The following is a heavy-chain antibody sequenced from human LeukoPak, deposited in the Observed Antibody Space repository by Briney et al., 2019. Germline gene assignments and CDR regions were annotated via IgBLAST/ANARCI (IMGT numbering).Heavy chain of an antibody. D-gene: IGHD1-26*01. J-gene: IGHJ4*02. V-gene: IGHV4-39*01. Sequence: PSETLSLTCTVSGGSISSSSYYWGWIRQPPGKGLEWIGSIYYSGSTYYNPSLKSRVTISVDTSKNQFSLKLSSVTAADTAVYYCARHERGGSYSRGYFDYWGQGTLVTVSS. CDR1: GGSISSSSYY. CDR3: ARHERGGSYSRGYFDY. CDR2: IYYSGST.